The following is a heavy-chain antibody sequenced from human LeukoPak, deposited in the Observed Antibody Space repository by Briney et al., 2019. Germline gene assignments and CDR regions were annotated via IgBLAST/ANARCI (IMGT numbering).Heavy chain of an antibody. D-gene: IGHD5-24*01. CDR3: ARGRDGYNY. V-gene: IGHV3-74*01. CDR1: GFTFSNSL. J-gene: IGHJ4*02. CDR2: IDTDGSTT. Sequence: GGSLRLSCAASGFTFSNSLMHWVRQVPGKELVWVARIDTDGSTTHYADSVKGRFTISRDNAKNTLYLQMNSLRAEDTAVYYCARGRDGYNYWGQGTLVTVSS.